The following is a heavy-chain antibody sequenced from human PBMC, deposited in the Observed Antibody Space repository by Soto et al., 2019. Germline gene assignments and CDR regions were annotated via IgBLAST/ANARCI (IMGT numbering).Heavy chain of an antibody. J-gene: IGHJ5*02. D-gene: IGHD3-10*01. V-gene: IGHV4-34*01. CDR1: GGSFSGYY. Sequence: ASETLSLTCAVYGGSFSGYYWSWIRQPPGEGLEWIGEINHSGSTNYNPSLKSRVTISVDTSKNQFSLMLSSVTAADTAVYYCARGSPNGSGSYYIPLINWFGPWGQGTLVTVSS. CDR2: INHSGST. CDR3: ARGSPNGSGSYYIPLINWFGP.